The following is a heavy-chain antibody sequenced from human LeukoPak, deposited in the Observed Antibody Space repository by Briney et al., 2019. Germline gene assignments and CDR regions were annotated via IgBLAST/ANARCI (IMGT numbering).Heavy chain of an antibody. V-gene: IGHV4-39*07. J-gene: IGHJ6*03. CDR2: IYYSGST. CDR3: ARYRSPLYYMDV. D-gene: IGHD6-13*01. CDR1: GGSISSSSYY. Sequence: SETLSLTCTVSGGSISSSSYYWGWIRQPPGKGLEWIGSIYYSGSTYYNPSLKSRVTISVDTSKNQFSLKLSSVTAADTAVYYCARYRSPLYYMDVWGKGTTVTVSS.